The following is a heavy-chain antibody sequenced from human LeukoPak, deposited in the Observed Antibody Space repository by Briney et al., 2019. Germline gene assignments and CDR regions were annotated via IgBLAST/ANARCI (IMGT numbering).Heavy chain of an antibody. J-gene: IGHJ3*02. Sequence: GSLRPPCAAPGFNLSNFAMNRGRPAPGKGLEWGPAISGSGGSTYYADSVKGRFTISRDNSKNTLYLQMNSLRAEDTAVYYCAKDREGSSSWVDAFDIWGQGTMVTVSS. CDR3: AKDREGSSSWVDAFDI. CDR1: GFNLSNFA. D-gene: IGHD6-13*01. CDR2: ISGSGGST. V-gene: IGHV3-23*01.